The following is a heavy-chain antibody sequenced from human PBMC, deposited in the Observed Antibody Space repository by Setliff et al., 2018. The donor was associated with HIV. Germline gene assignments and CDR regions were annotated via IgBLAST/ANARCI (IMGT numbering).Heavy chain of an antibody. Sequence: ASVKVSCKVSGFTFTDHFIHWVRQAPGKGLEWMGLIDPEDGEKIYAAKFQARVTITADTSTDTAYMDLSGLRSDDTAMYYCARLPRGWLVSSPHYGGQGTLFTGSS. CDR1: GFTFTDHF. CDR2: IDPEDGEK. J-gene: IGHJ4*02. D-gene: IGHD6-6*01. V-gene: IGHV1-69-2*01. CDR3: ARLPRGWLVSSPHY.